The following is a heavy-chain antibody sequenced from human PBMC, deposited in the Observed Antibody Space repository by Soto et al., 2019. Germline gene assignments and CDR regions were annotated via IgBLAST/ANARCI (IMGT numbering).Heavy chain of an antibody. CDR2: IWYDGSNK. CDR3: ARYGDYIDY. D-gene: IGHD4-17*01. J-gene: IGHJ4*02. Sequence: QVQLVESGGGVVQPGRSLRLSCAASGFTFSSYGMHWVRQAPGKGLEWVAVIWYDGSNKYYTDSVKGRFTISRDNSKNTLYLQMNSLRAEDTAVYYCARYGDYIDYWGQGTLVTVSS. V-gene: IGHV3-33*01. CDR1: GFTFSSYG.